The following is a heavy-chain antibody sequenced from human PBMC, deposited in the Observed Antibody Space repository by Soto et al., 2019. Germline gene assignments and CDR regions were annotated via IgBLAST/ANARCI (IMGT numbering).Heavy chain of an antibody. V-gene: IGHV3-23*01. D-gene: IGHD3-10*01. CDR1: GFTFSSYA. J-gene: IGHJ4*02. CDR2: ISGSGGST. Sequence: PGGSLRLSCAASGFTFSSYAMSWVRQAPGKGLEWVSAISGSGGSTYYADSVKGRFTISRDNAKNSLYLQMNSLRAEDTAVYYCATPTMVRGVITDYWGQGTLVTVSS. CDR3: ATPTMVRGVITDY.